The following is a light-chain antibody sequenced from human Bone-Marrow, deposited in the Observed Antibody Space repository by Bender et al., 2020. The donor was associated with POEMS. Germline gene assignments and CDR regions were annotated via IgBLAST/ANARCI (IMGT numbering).Light chain of an antibody. CDR1: GSDIDGYFY. V-gene: IGLV2-14*01. Sequence: QSALTQPASVSGSPGQSITISCTGTGSDIDGYFYVSWYQQHPGRAPKVVIYEVNSRPSGVSRRFSGSKSGNTASLTISGLQAEDEGDYYCSSYTSRDNFFVLFGGGTRLTVL. CDR3: SSYTSRDNFFVL. CDR2: EVN. J-gene: IGLJ2*01.